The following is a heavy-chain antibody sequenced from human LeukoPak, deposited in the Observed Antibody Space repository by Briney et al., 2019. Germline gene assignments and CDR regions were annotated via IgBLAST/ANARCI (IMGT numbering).Heavy chain of an antibody. CDR3: ARGKTYYYDSSGYYPDGFDY. D-gene: IGHD3-22*01. CDR1: GFTFSSYA. J-gene: IGHJ4*02. V-gene: IGHV3-23*01. Sequence: GGSLRLSCAASGFTFSSYAMSWVRQAPGKGLEWVSAISGSGGSTYYADSVKGRFTISRDNSKNTLYLQMNSLRAEDTAVYYCARGKTYYYDSSGYYPDGFDYWGQGTLVIVST. CDR2: ISGSGGST.